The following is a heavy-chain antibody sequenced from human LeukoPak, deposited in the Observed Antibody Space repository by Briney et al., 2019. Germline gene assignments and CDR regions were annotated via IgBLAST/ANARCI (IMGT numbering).Heavy chain of an antibody. V-gene: IGHV4-59*01. Sequence: PSETLSPTCTVSGGSISNYNWSWIRQPPGKGLEWIAYIYYGGSTKYNPPLKSRVSISIDTSENQFSLGLGSVAGGGTGVYFCGGVGSGNYFNLCYWGQGTPVTVAS. CDR3: GGVGSGNYFNLCY. CDR1: GGSISNYN. J-gene: IGHJ4*02. CDR2: IYYGGST. D-gene: IGHD3-10*01.